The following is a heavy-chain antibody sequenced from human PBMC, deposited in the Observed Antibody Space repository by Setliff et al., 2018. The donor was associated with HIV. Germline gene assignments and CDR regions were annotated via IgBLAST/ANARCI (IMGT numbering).Heavy chain of an antibody. D-gene: IGHD4-17*01. CDR2: LHRSGDS. CDR3: AREIYGGNSRPFDY. Sequence: SETLSLTCTVSGGSISSYHWSWIRQPPGKGLEWIGYLHRSGDSYYNPSLNSRVGISVDTSKNQFSLTLSSVTAADTAVYYCAREIYGGNSRPFDYWGQGTLVTVSS. CDR1: GGSISSYH. J-gene: IGHJ4*02. V-gene: IGHV4-4*08.